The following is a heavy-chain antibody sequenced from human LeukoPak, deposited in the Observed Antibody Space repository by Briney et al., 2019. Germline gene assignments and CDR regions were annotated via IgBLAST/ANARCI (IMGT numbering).Heavy chain of an antibody. J-gene: IGHJ4*02. V-gene: IGHV3-23*01. D-gene: IGHD5-24*01. Sequence: GGSLRLSCAASGFTFSSYGMSWVRQAPGKGLEWVSAISGSGGSTYYADSVKGRFTISRDNSKNTLYLQMNSLRAEDTAVYYCAKVPAAEMATIPRFDYWGQGTLVTVSS. CDR3: AKVPAAEMATIPRFDY. CDR1: GFTFSSYG. CDR2: ISGSGGST.